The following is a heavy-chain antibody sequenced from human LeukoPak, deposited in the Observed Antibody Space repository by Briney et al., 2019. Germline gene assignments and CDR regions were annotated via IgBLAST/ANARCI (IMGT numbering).Heavy chain of an antibody. CDR3: AAVLTAYSSIDY. D-gene: IGHD3-9*01. Sequence: PSETLSLTCTVSGVSVTSGSYYWSWIRQPPGKGLEWIGCIFYTGSTNYNPSLKSRVTISVDTSKNQFSLKLSSVTAADTALYYCAAVLTAYSSIDYWGQGILVTVSS. V-gene: IGHV4-61*01. CDR1: GVSVTSGSYY. CDR2: IFYTGST. J-gene: IGHJ4*02.